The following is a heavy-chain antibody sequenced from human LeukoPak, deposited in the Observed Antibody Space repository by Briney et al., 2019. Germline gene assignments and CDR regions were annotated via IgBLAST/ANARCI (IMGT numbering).Heavy chain of an antibody. V-gene: IGHV1-3*01. CDR3: ARQERFSGSPPDY. J-gene: IGHJ4*02. CDR2: INAGNGNT. Sequence: ASVKVSCKASGYTFTGYAMHWVRQAPGQRLEWMGWINAGNGNTKYSQKFQGRVTITRDTSASTAYMELSSLRSEDTAVYYCARQERFSGSPPDYWGQGTLVTVSS. D-gene: IGHD6-19*01. CDR1: GYTFTGYA.